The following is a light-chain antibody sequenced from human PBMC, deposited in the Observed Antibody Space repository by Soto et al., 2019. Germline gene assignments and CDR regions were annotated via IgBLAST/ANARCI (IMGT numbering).Light chain of an antibody. CDR3: QQYDNWPQT. V-gene: IGKV3-20*01. J-gene: IGKJ1*01. CDR1: QSVSSSY. Sequence: IVLTQSPGTLSLSPGERATLSCRASQSVSSSYLAWYQQKPGQAPRLLIYGASSRATGIPDRFSGSGSGTDFILTVSSLQSEDFAVYYCQQYDNWPQTFGQGTKVDI. CDR2: GAS.